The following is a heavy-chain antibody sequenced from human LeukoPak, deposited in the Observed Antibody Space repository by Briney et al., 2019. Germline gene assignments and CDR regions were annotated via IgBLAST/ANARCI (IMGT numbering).Heavy chain of an antibody. V-gene: IGHV4-4*07. Sequence: SETLSLTCKVSGGSISSYYWNWIRQPAGKGLEWIGRIYTSGSTHYNPSLKSRVTMLVDRSKNQFSLNLTSVTAADTAVYYCATVGGAFDIWGQGTMVTVSS. CDR2: IYTSGST. J-gene: IGHJ3*02. D-gene: IGHD3-16*01. CDR1: GGSISSYY. CDR3: ATVGGAFDI.